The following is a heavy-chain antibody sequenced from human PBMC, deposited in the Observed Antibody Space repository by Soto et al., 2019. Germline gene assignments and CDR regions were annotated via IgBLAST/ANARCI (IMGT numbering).Heavy chain of an antibody. CDR2: IVVGSGNT. CDR1: GFTFTSSA. J-gene: IGHJ6*02. V-gene: IGHV1-58*01. Sequence: QMQLVQSGPEVKKPGTSVKVSCKASGFTFTSSAVQWVRQARGQRLEWIGWIVVGSGNTNYAQKFQERVTITRDMSTSTAYMELSSLRSEDTAVYYCVAAPHPYYYYYGMDVWGQGTTVTVSS. CDR3: VAAPHPYYYYYGMDV.